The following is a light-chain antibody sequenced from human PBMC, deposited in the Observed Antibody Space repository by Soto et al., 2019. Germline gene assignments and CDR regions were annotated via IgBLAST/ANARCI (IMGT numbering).Light chain of an antibody. Sequence: DIQMTQSPSTLSGSVGDRVTITCRASQTISSWLAWYQQKPGKAPKLLIYKASTLQSGVPSTFSGSGSGTEFTLTISSLQPDDFATYYCQQYNSYRTFGQGTKGDIK. CDR3: QQYNSYRT. CDR1: QTISSW. CDR2: KAS. J-gene: IGKJ1*01. V-gene: IGKV1-5*03.